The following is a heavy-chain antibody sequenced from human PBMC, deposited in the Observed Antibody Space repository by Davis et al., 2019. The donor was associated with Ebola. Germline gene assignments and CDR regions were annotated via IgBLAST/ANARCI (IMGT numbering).Heavy chain of an antibody. CDR3: ERGLQWELRGVCVY. D-gene: IGHD1-26*01. J-gene: IGHJ4*02. CDR2: ISYDGSNK. Sequence: SLKISCAASGFTFSTYGIHWVRPAPGKGLEWVAVISYDGSNKYYADSVKGRFTISRDNSKNTLYLQMNSLRAEDTAVYYCERGLQWELRGVCVYWGQGTLVTVSS. V-gene: IGHV3-30*19. CDR1: GFTFSTYG.